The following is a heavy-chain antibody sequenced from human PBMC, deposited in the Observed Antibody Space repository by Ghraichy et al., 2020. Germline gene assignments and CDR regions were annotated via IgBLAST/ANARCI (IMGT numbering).Heavy chain of an antibody. CDR1: GYTFTTYD. D-gene: IGHD2-21*01. Sequence: ASVKVSCKASGYTFTTYDINWVRQATGQGLEWMGWMNPNSGNTGFAQKFQGRVTMTRDTSINTAYMELSSLRSEDTAVYYCARYCGGDCYKPYYYYGMDVWGQGTTVTVSS. CDR3: ARYCGGDCYKPYYYYGMDV. J-gene: IGHJ6*02. V-gene: IGHV1-8*01. CDR2: MNPNSGNT.